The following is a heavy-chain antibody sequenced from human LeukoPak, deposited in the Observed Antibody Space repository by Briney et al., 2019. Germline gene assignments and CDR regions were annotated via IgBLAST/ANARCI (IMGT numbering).Heavy chain of an antibody. J-gene: IGHJ3*02. V-gene: IGHV3-66*01. D-gene: IGHD6-6*01. CDR3: AREMTYGSSAFDI. CDR2: IYSGGGT. CDR1: GFTVSSNY. Sequence: GGSLRLSCAASGFTVSSNYMSWVRQAPGKGLEWVSVIYSGGGTYYADSVKGRFTISRDNSKNTLYLQMNSLRVEDTAVYYCAREMTYGSSAFDIWAKGQRSSSLQ.